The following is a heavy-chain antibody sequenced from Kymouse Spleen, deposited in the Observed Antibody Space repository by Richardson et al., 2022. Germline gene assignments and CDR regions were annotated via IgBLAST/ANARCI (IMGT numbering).Heavy chain of an antibody. CDR3: AKDRGVGAVFDY. CDR1: GFTFSSYG. D-gene: IGHD1-26*01,IGHD3-10*01. J-gene: IGHJ4*02. Sequence: QVQLVESGGGVVQPGRSLRLSCAASGFTFSSYGMHWVRQAPGKGLEWVAVISYDGSNKYYADSVKGRFTISRDNSKNTLYLQMNSLRAEDTAVYYCAKDRGVGAVFDYWGQGTLVTVSS. CDR2: ISYDGSNK. V-gene: IGHV3-30*18.